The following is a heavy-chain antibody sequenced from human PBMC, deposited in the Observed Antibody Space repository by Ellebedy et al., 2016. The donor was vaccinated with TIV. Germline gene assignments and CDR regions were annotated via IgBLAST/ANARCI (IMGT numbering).Heavy chain of an antibody. CDR1: GFTFSDYY. CDR2: ISGSGSNV. D-gene: IGHD3-16*01. CDR3: ASRSYEYYYYGMDV. Sequence: GESLKISCAASGFTFSDYYMTWIRQAPGKGLEWVSYISGSGSNVQYADSVKGRFTISRDNAKNSLYLQMNSLRAGETAVYYCASRSYEYYYYGMDVWGQGTTVTVSS. V-gene: IGHV3-11*04. J-gene: IGHJ6*02.